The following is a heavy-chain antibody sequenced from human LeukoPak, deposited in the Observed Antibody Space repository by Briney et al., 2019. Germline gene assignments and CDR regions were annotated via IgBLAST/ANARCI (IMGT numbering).Heavy chain of an antibody. V-gene: IGHV5-51*01. CDR3: ARLRGLYYYGMDV. Sequence: GDSLKISCKGSGYSFTNYWIGWVRQMPGKGLEWMGIIYPGDSDTRYSPSFQGQVTISADKSISTAYLQWSSLKASDTAMYYCARLRGLYYYGMDVWGQGTTVTVSS. CDR2: IYPGDSDT. D-gene: IGHD1-26*01. CDR1: GYSFTNYW. J-gene: IGHJ6*02.